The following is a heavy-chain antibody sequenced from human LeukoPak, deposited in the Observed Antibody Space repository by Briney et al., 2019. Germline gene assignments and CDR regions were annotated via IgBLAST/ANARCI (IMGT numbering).Heavy chain of an antibody. CDR1: GYTFSRHW. J-gene: IGHJ4*02. V-gene: IGHV3-7*01. CDR2: IKQDGSK. D-gene: IGHD4-17*01. CDR3: ARGPDYGDRLDYFDY. Sequence: GESLRLSCAASGYTFSRHWLGWVRQAPGKGLEWVGNIKQDGSKYYVDSVKSRFIISRDNAKNSLSLQMNSLRVEDTAVYYCARGPDYGDRLDYFDYWGQGALVTVSS.